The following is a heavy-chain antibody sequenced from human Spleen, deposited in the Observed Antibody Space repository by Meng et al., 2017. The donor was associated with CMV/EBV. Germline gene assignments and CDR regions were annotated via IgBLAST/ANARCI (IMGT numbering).Heavy chain of an antibody. V-gene: IGHV4-4*02. CDR3: ATSSLGYCNRNSCYDAFDI. D-gene: IGHD2-2*01. J-gene: IGHJ3*02. CDR1: IISDKW. CDR2: IYHGGST. Sequence: IISDKWWGWVRQPPGKGLEWIGEIYHGGSTNYNPSLKSRVTISVDKSKNHFSLNLSSVTAADTAVFYCATSSLGYCNRNSCYDAFDIWGQGTMVTVSS.